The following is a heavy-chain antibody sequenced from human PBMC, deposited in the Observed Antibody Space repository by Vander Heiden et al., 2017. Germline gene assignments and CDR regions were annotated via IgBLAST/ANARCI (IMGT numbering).Heavy chain of an antibody. CDR2: IRKNGNTS. V-gene: IGHV3-64D*06. CDR3: VKAEGGYDYKNGGGGGFDY. CDR1: GFTFSTYA. J-gene: IGHJ4*02. D-gene: IGHD3-22*01. Sequence: EVQLVESGGGLVQPGGSLRLSCSASGFTFSTYAMHWVRQAPLKGLYIFSAIRKNGNTSYYTYSRKGRFTIPRDNSKNPLYLEVGSLTTEDSVVDYVVKAEGGYDYKNGGGGGFDYWGQGTQVTVSS.